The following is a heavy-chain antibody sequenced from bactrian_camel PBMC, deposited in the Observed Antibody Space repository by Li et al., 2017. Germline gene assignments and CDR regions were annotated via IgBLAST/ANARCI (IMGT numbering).Heavy chain of an antibody. Sequence: VQLVESGGGLVQPGGSLRLSCAASGFTASGSAMSWVRQAPGKGLEWVSGINKGGGSTYYADSVKGRFTISRDNAKNTVYLQMDSLKSEDTALYYCATSGMDWVLGFAHWGQGTQVTVS. CDR2: INKGGGST. V-gene: IGHV3S31*01. CDR3: ATSGMDWVLGFAH. D-gene: IGHD1*01. CDR1: GFTASGSA. J-gene: IGHJ4*01.